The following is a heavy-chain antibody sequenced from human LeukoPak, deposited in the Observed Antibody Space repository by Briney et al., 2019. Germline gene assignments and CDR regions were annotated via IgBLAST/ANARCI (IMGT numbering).Heavy chain of an antibody. CDR3: ARVPEYYYDSSGYSHAYYFDY. J-gene: IGHJ4*02. D-gene: IGHD3-22*01. Sequence: PSETLSLTCTVSGGSISSSSYYWGWIRQPPGKGLEWIRSIYYSGSTYYNPSLKSRVTISVDTSKNQFSLKLSSVTAADTAVYYCARVPEYYYDSSGYSHAYYFDYWGQGTLVTVSS. CDR1: GGSISSSSYY. V-gene: IGHV4-39*07. CDR2: IYYSGST.